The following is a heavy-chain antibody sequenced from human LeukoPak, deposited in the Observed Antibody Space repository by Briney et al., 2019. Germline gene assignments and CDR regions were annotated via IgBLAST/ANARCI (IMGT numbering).Heavy chain of an antibody. J-gene: IGHJ6*03. CDR3: ARAGYCSGGSCYSYYYYYMDV. CDR1: GGSISSSSYY. V-gene: IGHV4-39*07. CDR2: IYYSGNT. D-gene: IGHD2-15*01. Sequence: SETLSLTCSLSGGSISSSSYYWAWIRQPPGKGLEWIGSIYYSGNTYYSPSLKSRVTIFVDTSKNQFSLKLSSVTAADTAVYYCARAGYCSGGSCYSYYYYYMDVWGKGTTVTVSS.